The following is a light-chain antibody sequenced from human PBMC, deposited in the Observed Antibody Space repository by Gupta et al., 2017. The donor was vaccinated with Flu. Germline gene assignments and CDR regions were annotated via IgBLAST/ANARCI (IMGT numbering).Light chain of an antibody. CDR2: EVT. Sequence: SGSPGQSITISCTGTSSDVGSYNFVSWYQQYPGKAPKLMIYEVTKRPSGVSNRFSGSKSGNTASLTVSGLQAEDEADYYCCSYAGQKLVFG. V-gene: IGLV2-23*02. J-gene: IGLJ2*01. CDR1: SSDVGSYNF. CDR3: CSYAGQKLV.